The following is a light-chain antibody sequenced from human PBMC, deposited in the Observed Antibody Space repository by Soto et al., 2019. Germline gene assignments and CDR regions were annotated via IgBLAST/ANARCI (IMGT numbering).Light chain of an antibody. CDR2: AAS. V-gene: IGKV1-27*01. J-gene: IGKJ1*01. CDR1: QGIGNY. Sequence: DIQMTQSPSSLSASLGDRVTITCRASQGIGNYLAWYQLQPGKVPKLLIYAASTLESGVPSRFSGSGSGSDFTLTISSLQPEDVATYFCQKYNSAPRTFGQGTKVES. CDR3: QKYNSAPRT.